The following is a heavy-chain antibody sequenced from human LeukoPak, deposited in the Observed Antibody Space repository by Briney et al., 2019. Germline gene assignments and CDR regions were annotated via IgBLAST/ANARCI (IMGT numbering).Heavy chain of an antibody. Sequence: PGGSLRLSCSASGFPVSSNYMSWVRQAPGKGLEWVSVIYSGGSTYYADSVKGRFTISRHNSKNTLYLQMNSLRAEDTAVYYCARDPGYSYGPDYYFDYWGQGTLVTVSS. J-gene: IGHJ4*02. CDR3: ARDPGYSYGPDYYFDY. CDR1: GFPVSSNY. V-gene: IGHV3-66*01. D-gene: IGHD5-18*01. CDR2: IYSGGST.